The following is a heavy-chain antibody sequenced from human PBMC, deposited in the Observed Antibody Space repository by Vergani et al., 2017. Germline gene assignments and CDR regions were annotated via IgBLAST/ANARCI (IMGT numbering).Heavy chain of an antibody. V-gene: IGHV1-2*02. D-gene: IGHD2-21*01. CDR1: GYTFTGYY. CDR2: INPSSGGT. CDR3: ARHISVVRPSSMTAFDY. Sequence: QVQLVQSGAEVKKPGASVKVSCKASGYTFTGYYMHWVRQAPGQGLEWMGGINPSSGGTNYAQKFQGRVTMTRDTSISTAYMELSRLRSDDTAVYYCARHISVVRPSSMTAFDYWGQGTLVTVSS. J-gene: IGHJ4*02.